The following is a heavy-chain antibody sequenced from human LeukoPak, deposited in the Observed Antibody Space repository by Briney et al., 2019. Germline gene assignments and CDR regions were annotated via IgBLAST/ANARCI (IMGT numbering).Heavy chain of an antibody. CDR3: AKGEYSYGYWFDP. J-gene: IGHJ5*02. V-gene: IGHV3-23*01. Sequence: GGSLRLSCAASGFTFSSYAMSWVRQAPGKGLEWVSAISGSGGSTYYADSVKGRFTISRGNSKNTLYLQMNSLRAEDTAVYYRAKGEYSYGYWFDPWGQGTLVTVSS. CDR2: ISGSGGST. D-gene: IGHD5-18*01. CDR1: GFTFSSYA.